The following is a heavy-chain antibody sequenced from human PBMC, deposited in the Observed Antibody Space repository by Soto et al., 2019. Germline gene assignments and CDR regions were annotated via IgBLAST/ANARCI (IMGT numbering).Heavy chain of an antibody. V-gene: IGHV3-30-3*01. Sequence: QVQLVESGGGVVQPGRSLRLSCAASEFTFNSYTMHWVRQAPGKGLEWVALISHDGTDKYYADSVKGRFTISRDNSKNDRYRGMKSVTADDMTVCYCATEPLWVTSTDHNCAMAVWGQRTTVTVS. CDR1: EFTFNSYT. CDR3: ATEPLWVTSTDHNCAMAV. CDR2: ISHDGTDK. D-gene: IGHD2-21*02. J-gene: IGHJ6*02.